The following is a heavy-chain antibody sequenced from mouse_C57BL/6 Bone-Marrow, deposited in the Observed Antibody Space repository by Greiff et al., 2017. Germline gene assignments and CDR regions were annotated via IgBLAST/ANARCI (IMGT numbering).Heavy chain of an antibody. V-gene: IGHV1-63*01. Sequence: LQESGAELVRPGTSVKMSCKASGYTFTNYWIGWAKQRPGHGLEWIGDIYPGGGYTNYNEKFKGKATLTADKSSSTAYMQFSSLTSEDSAIYYCARSGYYGDYARDYWGQGTSVTVSS. D-gene: IGHD1-1*01. CDR3: ARSGYYGDYARDY. CDR2: IYPGGGYT. CDR1: GYTFTNYW. J-gene: IGHJ4*01.